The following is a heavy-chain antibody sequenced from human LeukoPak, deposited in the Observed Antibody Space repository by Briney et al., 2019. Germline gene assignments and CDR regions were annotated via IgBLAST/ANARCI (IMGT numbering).Heavy chain of an antibody. J-gene: IGHJ4*02. D-gene: IGHD6-6*01. V-gene: IGHV4-39*07. CDR3: ARFSSSLYGPQDY. Sequence: PSETLSLTCTVSGGSISSSGHYWGWLRQPPGRGLEWIGSISSSGSTYYNPSLKSRVTISVDTSKNQFSLKLSSVTAADTAVYCCARFSSSLYGPQDYWGQGTLVTVSS. CDR2: ISSSGST. CDR1: GGSISSSGHY.